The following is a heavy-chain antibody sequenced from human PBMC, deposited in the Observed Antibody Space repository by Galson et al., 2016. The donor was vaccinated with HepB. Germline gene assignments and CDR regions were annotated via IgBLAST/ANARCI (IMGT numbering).Heavy chain of an antibody. J-gene: IGHJ4*02. Sequence: SVKVSCKASGYTFTRYYIHWVRQAPGQGLEWMGVINPSGGSTKDAHKFQGRVTMTRDTSTSTFYMELSSLRSEDSAVYCCARGGYYDSSGSLRYWGQGTLVTVSS. CDR3: ARGGYYDSSGSLRY. V-gene: IGHV1-46*01. CDR2: INPSGGST. CDR1: GYTFTRYY. D-gene: IGHD3-22*01.